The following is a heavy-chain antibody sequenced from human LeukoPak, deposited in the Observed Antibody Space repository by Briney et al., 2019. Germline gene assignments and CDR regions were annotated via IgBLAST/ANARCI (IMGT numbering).Heavy chain of an antibody. CDR1: GYSISSGYY. D-gene: IGHD3-10*01. Sequence: SETLSLTCTVSGYSISSGYYWGWIRQPPGKGLEWIGSIYHSGSTYYNPSLKSRVTISVDTSKNQFSLKLNSVTAADTAAYYCARESRRSYCNEYWGQGTLVTVSS. V-gene: IGHV4-38-2*02. J-gene: IGHJ4*02. CDR2: IYHSGST. CDR3: ARESRRSYCNEY.